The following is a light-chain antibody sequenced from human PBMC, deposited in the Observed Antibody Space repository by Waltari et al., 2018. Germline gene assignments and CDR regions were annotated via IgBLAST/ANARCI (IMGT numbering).Light chain of an antibody. CDR3: QQSYNTLIT. CDR1: QSISSY. V-gene: IGKV1-39*01. CDR2: AAS. J-gene: IGKJ4*01. Sequence: DIQMTQSPSSLSASVGDRVTITCRPSQSISSYLNWYQQKPGKAPKLLIYAASSLQSGVPSRFSGSGSGTDFTLTISSLQPEDFATYYCQQSYNTLITFGGGTKVEIK.